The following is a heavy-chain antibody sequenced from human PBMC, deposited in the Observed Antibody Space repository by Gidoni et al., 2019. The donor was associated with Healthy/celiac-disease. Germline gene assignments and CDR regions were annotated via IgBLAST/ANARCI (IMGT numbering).Heavy chain of an antibody. CDR3: AKAWGVASPFDY. CDR2: IYYSGRT. CDR1: GGSISSSSYY. Sequence: QLQLQESGPGLVKPSETLSLTCTVSGGSISSSSYYWGWIRQPPGKGLEWIGSIYYSGRTYYNPSRKSRVTISVDTSKNQFSLKLSSVTAADTAVYYCAKAWGVASPFDYWGQGTLVTVSS. D-gene: IGHD5-12*01. V-gene: IGHV4-39*01. J-gene: IGHJ4*02.